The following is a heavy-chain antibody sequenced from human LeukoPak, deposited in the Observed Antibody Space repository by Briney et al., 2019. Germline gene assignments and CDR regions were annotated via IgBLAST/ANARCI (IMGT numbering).Heavy chain of an antibody. CDR2: FDPEDGET. CDR1: GYTLTELS. D-gene: IGHD5-12*01. CDR3: ATSASGYSGYDYNY. J-gene: IGHJ4*02. V-gene: IGHV1-24*01. Sequence: ASVKVSCKVSGYTLTELSMHWVRQAPGKGLEWMGGFDPEDGETIYAQKFQGRVTMTEDTSTDTAYMELSSLRSEDTAAYYCATSASGYSGYDYNYWGQGTLVTVSS.